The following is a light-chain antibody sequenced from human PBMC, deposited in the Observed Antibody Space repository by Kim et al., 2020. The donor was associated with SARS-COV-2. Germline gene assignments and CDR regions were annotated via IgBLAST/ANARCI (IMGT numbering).Light chain of an antibody. V-gene: IGLV2-14*04. CDR3: SSYSSNTTMV. CDR1: SSGVGGYDA. J-gene: IGLJ2*01. CDR2: DVA. Sequence: GQSITHSCTGSSSGVGGYDAVCWYQQHPGKTPKLVTYDVADRPSGLSNRFSGSESGNTASLTISGLQAKDESDYYCSSYSSNTTMVFGGGTKVTVL.